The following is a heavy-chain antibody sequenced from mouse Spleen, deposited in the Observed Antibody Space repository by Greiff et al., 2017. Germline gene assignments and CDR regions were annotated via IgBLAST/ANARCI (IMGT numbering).Heavy chain of an antibody. CDR1: GFTFSDYG. D-gene: IGHD2-1*01. Sequence: EVQLVESGGGLVKPGGSLKLSCAASGFTFSDYGMAWVRQAPGKGPEWVAFISNLAYSIYYADTVTGRFTISRENAKNTLYLEMSSLRSEDTAMYYCARAYGNYVRDWYFDVWGAGTTVTVSS. J-gene: IGHJ1*01. CDR3: ARAYGNYVRDWYFDV. V-gene: IGHV5-15*01. CDR2: ISNLAYSI.